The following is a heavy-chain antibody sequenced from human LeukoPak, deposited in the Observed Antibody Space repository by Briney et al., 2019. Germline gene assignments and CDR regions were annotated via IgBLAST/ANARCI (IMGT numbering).Heavy chain of an antibody. CDR2: INPNSGGT. V-gene: IGHV1-2*02. J-gene: IGHJ4*02. CDR1: GYTFTGYY. CDR3: ARDGDRYSSGWLHDY. D-gene: IGHD6-19*01. Sequence: ASVKVSCKASGYTFTGYYMHWVRQAPGHGLEWMGWINPNSGGTNYAQKFQGRVTVTRDTSISTAYMELSRLRSDDTAVYYCARDGDRYSSGWLHDYWGQGTLVTVSS.